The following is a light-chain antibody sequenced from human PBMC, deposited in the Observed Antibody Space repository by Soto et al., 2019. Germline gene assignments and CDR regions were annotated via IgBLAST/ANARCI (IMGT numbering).Light chain of an antibody. CDR1: QSISSSY. CDR2: AAS. V-gene: IGKV3-20*01. CDR3: QQYGSLWT. Sequence: EIVMTQSPATLSFSPGERATLSCRASQSISSSYLAWYQQKPGQAPRLLIFAASTRATGIPDRFSGSGSGTDFTLTISRLEPEDFAVYYCQQYGSLWTFGQGTKVDIK. J-gene: IGKJ1*01.